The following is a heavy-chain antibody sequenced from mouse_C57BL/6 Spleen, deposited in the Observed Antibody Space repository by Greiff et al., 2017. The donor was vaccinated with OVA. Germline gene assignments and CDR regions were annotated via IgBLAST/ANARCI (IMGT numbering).Heavy chain of an antibody. V-gene: IGHV1-69*01. Sequence: QVHVKQPGAELVMPGASVKLSCKASGYTFTSYWMHWVKQRPGQGLEWIGEIDPSDSYTNYNQKFKGKSTLTVDKSSSTAYMQLSSLTSEDSAVYYCARNYGSSPWWYFDVWGTGTTVTVSS. J-gene: IGHJ1*03. CDR3: ARNYGSSPWWYFDV. CDR1: GYTFTSYW. D-gene: IGHD1-1*01. CDR2: IDPSDSYT.